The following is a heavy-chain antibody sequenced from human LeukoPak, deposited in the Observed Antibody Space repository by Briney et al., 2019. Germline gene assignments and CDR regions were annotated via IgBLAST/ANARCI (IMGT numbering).Heavy chain of an antibody. D-gene: IGHD3-22*01. Sequence: VASVKVSCKASGGTFSSYAISWVRQAPGQGLEWMGRIIPIFGTANYAQKFQGRVTITTDESTSTAYMELSSLRSEDTAVYYCAREGYYYDSSGYYRFDYWGQGTLVTVSS. CDR2: IIPIFGTA. CDR1: GGTFSSYA. V-gene: IGHV1-69*05. CDR3: AREGYYYDSSGYYRFDY. J-gene: IGHJ4*02.